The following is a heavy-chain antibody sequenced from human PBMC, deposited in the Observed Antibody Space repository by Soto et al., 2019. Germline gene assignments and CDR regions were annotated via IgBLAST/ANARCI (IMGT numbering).Heavy chain of an antibody. D-gene: IGHD1-26*01. J-gene: IGHJ6*02. V-gene: IGHV6-1*01. CDR2: TYYRSKWYN. Sequence: PPLTQTWAISGDSGSNNRAAWNWIRQSPSRGLEWLGRTYYRSKWYNDYAVSVKSRITINPDTSKNQFSLQLNSVTPEDTAVYYCARAGPTGMDVWGQGTTVTVSS. CDR1: GDSGSNNRAA. CDR3: ARAGPTGMDV.